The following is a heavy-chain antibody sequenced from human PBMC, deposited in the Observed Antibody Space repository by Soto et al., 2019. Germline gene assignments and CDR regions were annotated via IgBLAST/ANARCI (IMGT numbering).Heavy chain of an antibody. CDR3: ARDADRITIFGVVTPRPGPYFDY. D-gene: IGHD3-3*01. CDR2: ISAYNGNT. CDR1: GYTFTSYG. J-gene: IGHJ4*02. Sequence: QVQLVQSGAEVKKPGASVKVSCKASGYTFTSYGISWVRQAPGQGLEWMGWISAYNGNTNYAQKLQGRVTMTTDTSTSTTYMELRSLRSDDTAVYYCARDADRITIFGVVTPRPGPYFDYWGQGTLVTVSS. V-gene: IGHV1-18*01.